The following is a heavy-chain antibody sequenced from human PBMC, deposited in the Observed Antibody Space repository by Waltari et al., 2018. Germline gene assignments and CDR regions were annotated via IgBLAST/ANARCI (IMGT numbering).Heavy chain of an antibody. V-gene: IGHV3-23*01. Sequence: EVQLLESGGGLVQPGGSLRLSCAASGFTFSSYDMSWVRQAPGKGLGWVSVIGRSGRNTYYADSVKGRFTISRDDSKNTLYLQMNSLRAEDTAVYYCAKGPAARTNWFDPWGQGTLVTVSS. D-gene: IGHD2-2*01. J-gene: IGHJ5*02. CDR2: IGRSGRNT. CDR1: GFTFSSYD. CDR3: AKGPAARTNWFDP.